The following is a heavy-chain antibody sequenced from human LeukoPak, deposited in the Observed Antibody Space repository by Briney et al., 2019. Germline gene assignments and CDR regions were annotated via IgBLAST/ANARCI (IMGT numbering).Heavy chain of an antibody. CDR2: IHTSGSI. CDR3: ARRGISSGWSFDY. V-gene: IGHV4-4*07. J-gene: IGHJ4*02. CDR1: GDSISNYH. Sequence: SQTLSLTCTVSGDSISNYHWSWIRQPAGKGLEWIGQIHTSGSINYNPPLKSRVTMSIDTPENQFSLTIRSVTAADTAVYYCARRGISSGWSFDYWGQGTLVTVSS. D-gene: IGHD6-19*01.